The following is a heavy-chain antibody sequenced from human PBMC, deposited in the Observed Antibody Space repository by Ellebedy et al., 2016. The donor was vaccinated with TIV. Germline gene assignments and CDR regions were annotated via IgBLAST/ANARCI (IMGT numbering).Heavy chain of an antibody. D-gene: IGHD2-2*01. CDR2: IYYSGST. CDR3: ARGPFIVVVPAGAFDI. V-gene: IGHV4-59*12. Sequence: SETLSLXXTVSGGSISSYYWSWIRQPPGKGLEWIGYIYYSGSTNYNPSLKSRVTISVDTSKNQFSLKLSSVTAADTAVYYCARGPFIVVVPAGAFDIWGLGTMVTVSS. CDR1: GGSISSYY. J-gene: IGHJ3*02.